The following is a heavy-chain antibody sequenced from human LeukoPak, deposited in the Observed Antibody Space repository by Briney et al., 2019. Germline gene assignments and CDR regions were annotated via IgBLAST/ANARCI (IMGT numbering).Heavy chain of an antibody. CDR1: GFTFSSYW. CDR2: INSDGSST. V-gene: IGHV3-74*01. J-gene: IGHJ4*02. D-gene: IGHD4-17*01. CDR3: ARETTVTSLDH. Sequence: GGSLRLSCAASGFTFSSYWMHWVRQAPGKGLVWVSRINSDGSSTSYADSVKGRFTISRDNAKNTLYLQMNSLRAEDTAVYYCARETTVTSLDHWGQGTLVTVSS.